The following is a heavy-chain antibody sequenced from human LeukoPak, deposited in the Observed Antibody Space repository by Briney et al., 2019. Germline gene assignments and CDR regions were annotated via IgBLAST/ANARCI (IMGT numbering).Heavy chain of an antibody. D-gene: IGHD3-16*02. CDR3: ATVFGVWGSYRSREPDY. CDR1: GYTLTELS. CDR2: FDPEDGET. Sequence: GASVKVSCKVSGYTLTELSMHWVRQAPGKGLEWMGGFDPEDGETIYAQKFQGRVTMTEDTSTDTAYMELSSLRSEDTAVYYCATVFGVWGSYRSREPDYWGQGTLVTVSS. J-gene: IGHJ4*02. V-gene: IGHV1-24*01.